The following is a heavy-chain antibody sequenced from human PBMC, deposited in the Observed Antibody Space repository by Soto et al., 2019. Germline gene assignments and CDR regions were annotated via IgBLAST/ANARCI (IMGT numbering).Heavy chain of an antibody. CDR1: TVTFSIYV. Sequence: PGCSLGLSCAASTVTFSIYVMAGVLQATGKGLEWVSSISGSGDSTYYADSVKGRFTVSRDNAKNSLFLQMNSLRVEDTAVYYCARVGGLTQNVDNWFDPWGQGSLVTVSS. CDR3: ARVGGLTQNVDNWFDP. J-gene: IGHJ5*02. D-gene: IGHD2-15*01. V-gene: IGHV3-23*01. CDR2: ISGSGDST.